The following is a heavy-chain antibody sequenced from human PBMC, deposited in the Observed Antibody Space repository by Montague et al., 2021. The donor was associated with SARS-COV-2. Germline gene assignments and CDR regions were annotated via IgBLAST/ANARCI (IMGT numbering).Heavy chain of an antibody. CDR1: GGSISSSSHY. CDR2: IYYSGST. D-gene: IGHD3-3*01. V-gene: IGHV4-39*01. Sequence: SETLSLTCTVSGGSISSSSHYWGRIRQPPGKGLEWIGSIYYSGSTYNNPSLKSRVTISVDTSKNQFSLKLSSVTAADTAVFYCARHSGDYTIFGVVIYYMDVWGKGTTVTVSS. CDR3: ARHSGDYTIFGVVIYYMDV. J-gene: IGHJ6*03.